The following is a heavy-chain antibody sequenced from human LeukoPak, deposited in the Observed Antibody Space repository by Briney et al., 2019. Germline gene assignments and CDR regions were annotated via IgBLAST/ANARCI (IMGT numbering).Heavy chain of an antibody. CDR1: GFTFSSYA. D-gene: IGHD1-14*01. CDR3: ARTGPAQYFDY. CDR2: IPYDGSNK. J-gene: IGHJ4*02. V-gene: IGHV3-30-3*01. Sequence: QPGGSLRLSCAASGFTFSSYAMHWVRQAPGKGLEWVAVIPYDGSNKYYADSVKGRFTISRDNSKNTLYLQMNSLRAEDTAVYYCARTGPAQYFDYWGQGTLVTVSS.